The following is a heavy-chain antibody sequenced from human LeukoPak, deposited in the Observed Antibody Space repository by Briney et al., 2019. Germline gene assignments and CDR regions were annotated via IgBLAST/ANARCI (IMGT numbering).Heavy chain of an antibody. Sequence: GGSLRLSCAASGFTVSSNYMSWVRQAPGKGLEWVSVIYSGGSTYYADSVKGRFTISRDNSKNTLYLQMNSLRAEDTAVYYCAKEPTAKVRPNDWGQGTLVTVSS. D-gene: IGHD6-25*01. CDR2: IYSGGST. J-gene: IGHJ4*02. V-gene: IGHV3-66*01. CDR3: AKEPTAKVRPND. CDR1: GFTVSSNY.